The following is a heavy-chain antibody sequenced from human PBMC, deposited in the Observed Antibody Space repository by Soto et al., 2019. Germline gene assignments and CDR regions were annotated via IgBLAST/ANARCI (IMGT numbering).Heavy chain of an antibody. CDR1: GGSISSSSYY. V-gene: IGHV4-39*01. CDR2: IYYSGST. J-gene: IGHJ4*02. Sequence: SETLSLTCTVSGGSISSSSYYWGWIRQPPGKGLEWIGSIYYSGSTYYNPSLKSRVTISVDTSKNQFSLKLSSVTAADTAVYYCAVEITMVRGVIELDYWGQGTLVTVSS. CDR3: AVEITMVRGVIELDY. D-gene: IGHD3-10*01.